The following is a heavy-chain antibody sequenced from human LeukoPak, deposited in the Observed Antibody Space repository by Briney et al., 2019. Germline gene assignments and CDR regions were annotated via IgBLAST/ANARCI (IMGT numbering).Heavy chain of an antibody. CDR1: GFTFSSYA. Sequence: GGSLRLSCAASGFTFSSYAMHWVRQAPGKGLEWVAVISYDGSNKYYADSVKGRFTISRDNSKNTLYLQMNSLRAEDTAVYYCAKVDKDSAQLAPFPDAFDIWGQGTMVTVSS. J-gene: IGHJ3*02. CDR3: AKVDKDSAQLAPFPDAFDI. CDR2: ISYDGSNK. D-gene: IGHD6-6*01. V-gene: IGHV3-30-3*01.